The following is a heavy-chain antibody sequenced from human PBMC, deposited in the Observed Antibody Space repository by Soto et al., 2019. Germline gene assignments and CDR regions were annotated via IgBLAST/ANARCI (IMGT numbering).Heavy chain of an antibody. J-gene: IGHJ5*02. V-gene: IGHV4-59*01. CDR3: ARDEGSAKYCSGGSCYGWFDP. CDR2: IYYSGST. Sequence: SETLSLTCTVSGGSISSYYWSWIRQPPGKGLEWIGYIYYSGSTNYNPSLKSRVTISVDTSKNQFSLKLSSVTAADTAVYYCARDEGSAKYCSGGSCYGWFDPWGQGTLVTVSS. D-gene: IGHD2-15*01. CDR1: GGSISSYY.